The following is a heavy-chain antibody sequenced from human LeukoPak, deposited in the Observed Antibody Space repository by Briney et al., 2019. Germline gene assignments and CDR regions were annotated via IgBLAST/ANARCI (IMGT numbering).Heavy chain of an antibody. CDR2: MNPNSGNT. Sequence: ASVKVSCKASGYTFTSYDINWVRQATGQGLEWMGWMNPNSGNTGYAQKFQGRVIMTRNTSISTAYMELSSLRSEDTAVYYCARAATVVTPAIGYWGQGTLVTVSS. D-gene: IGHD4-17*01. CDR1: GYTFTSYD. J-gene: IGHJ4*02. V-gene: IGHV1-8*01. CDR3: ARAATVVTPAIGY.